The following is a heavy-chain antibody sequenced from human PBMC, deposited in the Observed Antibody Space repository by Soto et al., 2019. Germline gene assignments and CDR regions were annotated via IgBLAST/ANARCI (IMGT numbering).Heavy chain of an antibody. D-gene: IGHD3-9*01. CDR2: ISSSSSTI. CDR3: ARQNLTGYISHLPLDY. Sequence: PGGSLRLSCAASGFTFSSYSMNWVRQAPGKGLEWVSYISSSSSTIYYADSVKGRFTISRDNAKNSLYLQMNSLRAEDTAVYYCARQNLTGYISHLPLDYWGQGTLVTVSS. CDR1: GFTFSSYS. J-gene: IGHJ4*02. V-gene: IGHV3-48*01.